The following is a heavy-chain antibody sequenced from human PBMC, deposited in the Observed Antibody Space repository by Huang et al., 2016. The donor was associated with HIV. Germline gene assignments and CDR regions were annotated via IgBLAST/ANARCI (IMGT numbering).Heavy chain of an antibody. D-gene: IGHD1-20*01. J-gene: IGHJ6*03. CDR1: GGSISSSGYY. Sequence: QLQLQESGPGLVKPSETLSLTCTVSGGSISSSGYYWGWIRQPPGKGLEWIGSIYHSASTYYNPSLRSRVTIFIDTSKIQVSLKLKSVTPADTAVYYCATNNWNDSYYYFMDVWGKGTTVTVSS. CDR2: IYHSAST. V-gene: IGHV4-39*01. CDR3: ATNNWNDSYYYFMDV.